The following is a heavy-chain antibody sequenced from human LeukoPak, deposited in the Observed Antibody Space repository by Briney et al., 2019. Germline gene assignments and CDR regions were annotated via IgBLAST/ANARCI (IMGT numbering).Heavy chain of an antibody. Sequence: GGSLRLSCAASGFTFSSYSMNWVRQAPRKGLEWVSSISSSSSYIYYADSVKGRFTISRDNAKNSLYLQMNSLRAEDTAVYYCARIRQWLAHPSYYYYMDVWGKGTTVTVSS. CDR3: ARIRQWLAHPSYYYYMDV. V-gene: IGHV3-21*01. CDR1: GFTFSSYS. J-gene: IGHJ6*03. CDR2: ISSSSSYI. D-gene: IGHD6-19*01.